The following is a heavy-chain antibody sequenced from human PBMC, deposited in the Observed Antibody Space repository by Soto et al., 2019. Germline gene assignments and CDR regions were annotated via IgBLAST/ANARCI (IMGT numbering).Heavy chain of an antibody. V-gene: IGHV4-4*02. CDR2: IYHSGST. D-gene: IGHD2-8*01. CDR3: ARDGGLGYCTNGVCHGDYYYYYGMDV. Sequence: SETLSLTCAVSGGSISSSNWWSWVRQPPGKGREWIGEIYHSGSTNYNPSLKSRVTISVDKSKNQFSLKLSSVTAADTAVYYCARDGGLGYCTNGVCHGDYYYYYGMDVWGQGTTVTVSS. J-gene: IGHJ6*02. CDR1: GGSISSSNW.